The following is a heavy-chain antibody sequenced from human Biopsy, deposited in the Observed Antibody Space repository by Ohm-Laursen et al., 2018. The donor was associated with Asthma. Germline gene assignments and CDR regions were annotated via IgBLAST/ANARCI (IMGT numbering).Heavy chain of an antibody. CDR1: GLSSSGYY. V-gene: IGHV4-34*01. CDR3: ARGPEWSGLDI. Sequence: PGTLSLTCSMYGLSSSGYYWTWIRQPPGKGLEWIGESDHRGNTNTNPTLKGRVTISKDKSANEFSLKMRSVTAADTAIYYCARGPEWSGLDIWGQGTTVTVSS. CDR2: SDHRGNT. D-gene: IGHD3-3*01. J-gene: IGHJ6*02.